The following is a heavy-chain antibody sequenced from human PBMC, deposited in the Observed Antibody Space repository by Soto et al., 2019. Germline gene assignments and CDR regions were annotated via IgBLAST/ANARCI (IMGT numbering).Heavy chain of an antibody. V-gene: IGHV1-3*01. D-gene: IGHD1-26*01. J-gene: IGHJ5*02. CDR2: INAGNGNT. CDR1: GYTFTSYA. Sequence: QVQLVQSGAEVKKPGASVKVSCKASGYTFTSYAMHWVRQAPGQRLEWMGWINAGNGNTKYSQKFQGRVTITRDTSASIAYMELSSLRSEDTAVYYCARSTGSYYVWFDPWGQGTLVTVSS. CDR3: ARSTGSYYVWFDP.